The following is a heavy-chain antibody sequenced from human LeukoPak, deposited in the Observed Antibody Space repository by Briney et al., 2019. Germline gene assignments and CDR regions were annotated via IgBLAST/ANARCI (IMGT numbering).Heavy chain of an antibody. J-gene: IGHJ4*02. CDR2: IVVGSGNT. CDR3: AASDYSSTWHFDY. D-gene: IGHD6-13*01. Sequence: SVKVSCKASGFTFTRSTMQWVRQARGQRLEWIGWIVVGSGNTNYAQKFQERVTITRDMPTSTAYMELSSLRSEDTAVYYCAASDYSSTWHFDYWGQGTLVTVSS. CDR1: GFTFTRST. V-gene: IGHV1-58*02.